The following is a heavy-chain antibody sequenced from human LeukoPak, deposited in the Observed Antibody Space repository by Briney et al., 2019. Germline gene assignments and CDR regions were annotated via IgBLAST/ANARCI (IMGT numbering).Heavy chain of an antibody. CDR3: ARLSYGDAFDI. J-gene: IGHJ3*02. CDR2: IYYSGST. CDR1: GGSISSGGYY. D-gene: IGHD5-18*01. Sequence: PSETLSLTCTVSGGSISSGGYYWSWIRQHPGKGLEWIGYIYYSGSTYYNPSLKSRVTISVDRSKNQFSLKLSSVTAADTAVYYCARLSYGDAFDIWGQGTMVTVSS. V-gene: IGHV4-31*03.